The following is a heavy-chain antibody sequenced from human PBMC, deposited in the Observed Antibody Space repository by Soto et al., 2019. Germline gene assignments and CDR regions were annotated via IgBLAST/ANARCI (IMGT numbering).Heavy chain of an antibody. J-gene: IGHJ4*02. CDR3: ARGNYDFWSGYYPTSYYFDY. Sequence: PSATLSLTCTVSGGSISSYYWSWIRQPPGKGLEWIGYIYYSGSTNYNPSLKSRVTISVDTSKNQFSLKLSSVTAADTAVYYCARGNYDFWSGYYPTSYYFDYWGQGTLVTSPQ. CDR1: GGSISSYY. CDR2: IYYSGST. D-gene: IGHD3-3*01. V-gene: IGHV4-59*08.